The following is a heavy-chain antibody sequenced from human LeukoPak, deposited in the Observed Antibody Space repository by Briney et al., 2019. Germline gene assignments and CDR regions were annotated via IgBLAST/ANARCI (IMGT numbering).Heavy chain of an antibody. V-gene: IGHV3-48*03. Sequence: GGSLRLSCAASGFTFSSYEMNWVRQAPGKGLEWVSYISSSGSTIYYADSVKGRFTISRDNAKNSLYLQMNSLRAEDTAVYYCASEYNYYDSSGYSHYFDYWGQGTLVTVSS. CDR1: GFTFSSYE. CDR3: ASEYNYYDSSGYSHYFDY. CDR2: ISSSGSTI. J-gene: IGHJ4*02. D-gene: IGHD3-22*01.